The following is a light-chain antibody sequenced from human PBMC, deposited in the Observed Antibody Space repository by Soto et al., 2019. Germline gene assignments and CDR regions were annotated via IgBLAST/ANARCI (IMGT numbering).Light chain of an antibody. CDR1: HGISSY. V-gene: IGKV1-9*01. CDR3: QQLNTYPIT. J-gene: IGKJ5*01. Sequence: IQLTQSPSSLSASVGDRVTITCRASHGISSYFAWYQQKPGKALKLLIYAASTLQSGVPSRFSGSGSGTDFTLTISSLQPEDVATYYCQQLNTYPITFGRGTRLEIK. CDR2: AAS.